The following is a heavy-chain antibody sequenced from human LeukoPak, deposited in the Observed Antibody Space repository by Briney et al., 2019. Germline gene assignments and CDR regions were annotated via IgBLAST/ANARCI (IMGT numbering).Heavy chain of an antibody. V-gene: IGHV3-23*01. J-gene: IGHJ6*02. CDR3: ARMRFLEWLSYYYYGMDV. D-gene: IGHD3-3*01. CDR2: ISGSGGST. CDR1: GFTFSIYA. Sequence: PGRSLRLSCAASGFTFSIYAMSWVRQAPGKGLEWVSAISGSGGSTYYADSVKGRFTISRDNSKNTLYLQMNSLRAEDTAVYYCARMRFLEWLSYYYYGMDVWGQGTTVTVSS.